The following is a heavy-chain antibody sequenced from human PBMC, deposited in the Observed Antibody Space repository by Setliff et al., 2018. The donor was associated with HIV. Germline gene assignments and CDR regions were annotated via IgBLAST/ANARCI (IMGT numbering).Heavy chain of an antibody. V-gene: IGHV4-59*01. D-gene: IGHD3-10*01. CDR1: GGSISSYY. CDR3: ARDTSGGY. Sequence: SETLSLTCTVSGGSISSYYWNWVRQPPGKGLEWIGYIYYSGVTNYNPSLKSRVTISLDTSKNQFSLKLTSVTAADTAVYYCARDTSGGYWGQGTLVTVS. J-gene: IGHJ4*02. CDR2: IYYSGVT.